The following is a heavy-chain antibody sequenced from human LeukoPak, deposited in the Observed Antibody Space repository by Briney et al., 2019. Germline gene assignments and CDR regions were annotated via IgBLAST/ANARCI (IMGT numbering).Heavy chain of an antibody. CDR3: ARGFRYTSGRAFDY. CDR2: IYYSGST. J-gene: IGHJ4*02. V-gene: IGHV4-39*07. Sequence: SETLSLTCTVSGGSISSSSYYWGWIRQPPGKGLEWIGSIYYSGSTYYNPSLKSRVTISVDTSKNQFSLKLSSVTAADTAVYYCARGFRYTSGRAFDYWGQGTLVTVSS. CDR1: GGSISSSSYY. D-gene: IGHD3-10*01.